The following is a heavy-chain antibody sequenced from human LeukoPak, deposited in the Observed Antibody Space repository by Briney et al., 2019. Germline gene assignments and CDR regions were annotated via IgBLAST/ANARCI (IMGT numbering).Heavy chain of an antibody. CDR1: GFIFSSYA. V-gene: IGHV3-48*01. J-gene: IGHJ4*02. CDR3: TRDLEY. Sequence: PGGSLRLSCAASGFIFSSYAMSWVRQAPGKGLEWISYISSGGSVMHYADSVKGRFTISRDNVENSLYLQMNSLRVEDTAVYYCTRDLEYWGQGVLVTVSS. CDR2: ISSGGSVM.